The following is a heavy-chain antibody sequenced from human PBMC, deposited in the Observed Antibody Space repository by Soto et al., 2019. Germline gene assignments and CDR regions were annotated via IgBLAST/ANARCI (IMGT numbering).Heavy chain of an antibody. D-gene: IGHD3-22*01. Sequence: PSETLSLTCAVYGGSFSGYYCSWIRQPPGKGLEWIGEINHSGSTNYNPSLKSRVTISVDTSKNQFSLKLSSVTAADTAVYYCAVQYYYDRSGYPPPTYYYYYGMDVRGQGTTVTVSS. CDR1: GGSFSGYY. CDR3: AVQYYYDRSGYPPPTYYYYYGMDV. J-gene: IGHJ6*02. CDR2: INHSGST. V-gene: IGHV4-34*01.